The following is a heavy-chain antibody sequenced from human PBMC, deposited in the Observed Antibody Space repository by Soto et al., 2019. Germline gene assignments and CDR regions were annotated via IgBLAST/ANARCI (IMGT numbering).Heavy chain of an antibody. CDR2: IFNTGTT. D-gene: IGHD4-17*01. Sequence: QVLLQDSGPGLVRPSQTLSLTCSVCGGSLDNGGSFWSWILHRPGMGLEWIGNIFNTGTTYSNPSLRSRRRPSVDMLKNQFSLALASVTGADTAVYYCAKLSAVPYGSNSPVDYWGPGMLVTVSS. J-gene: IGHJ4*02. CDR3: AKLSAVPYGSNSPVDY. CDR1: GGSLDNGGSF. V-gene: IGHV4-31*03.